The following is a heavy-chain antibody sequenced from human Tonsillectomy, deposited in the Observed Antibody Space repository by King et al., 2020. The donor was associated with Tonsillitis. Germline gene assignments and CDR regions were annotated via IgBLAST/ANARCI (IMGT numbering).Heavy chain of an antibody. Sequence: VQLVESGAEVKKPGESLKLSCEVSGYSFTDYWIAWVRQMPGAGLEWMGIIDPSDSQTRYSPSFQGQVTISVDRSIITAYLQWSSLKASDTAIYYCARLLERGITVTGESDCNFDLWGRGTPVTVSS. D-gene: IGHD6-19*01. J-gene: IGHJ2*01. V-gene: IGHV5-51*01. CDR1: GYSFTDYW. CDR3: ARLLERGITVTGESDCNFDL. CDR2: IDPSDSQT.